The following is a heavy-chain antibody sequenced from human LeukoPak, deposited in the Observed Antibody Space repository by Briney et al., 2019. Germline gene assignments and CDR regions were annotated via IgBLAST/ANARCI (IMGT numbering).Heavy chain of an antibody. CDR3: ARDFLPMSSSWYEYY. D-gene: IGHD6-13*01. CDR2: IYSVGTT. V-gene: IGHV3-53*01. CDR1: GFTVSNTF. Sequence: GGSLRLSCAASGFTVSNTFMSWVRQAPGKGLEWVSVIYSVGTTYYADSVKGRFTISRDNSKNTLYLQMNSLRAEDTAVYYCARDFLPMSSSWYEYYWGQGTLVTVSS. J-gene: IGHJ4*02.